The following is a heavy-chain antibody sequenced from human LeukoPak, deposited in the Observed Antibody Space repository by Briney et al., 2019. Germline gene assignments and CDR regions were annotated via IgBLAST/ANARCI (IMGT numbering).Heavy chain of an antibody. J-gene: IGHJ5*02. V-gene: IGHV7-4-1*02. CDR2: INTNTGNP. D-gene: IGHD6-6*01. CDR3: ARVSEQLAYNWFDP. CDR1: GYTFTSYA. Sequence: GASVKVSCKASGYTFTSYAMNWVRQAPGQGLEWMGWINTNTGNPTYAQGFTGRFVFSLDTSVSTAYLQISSLKAEDTAVYYCARVSEQLAYNWFDPWDQGTLVTVSS.